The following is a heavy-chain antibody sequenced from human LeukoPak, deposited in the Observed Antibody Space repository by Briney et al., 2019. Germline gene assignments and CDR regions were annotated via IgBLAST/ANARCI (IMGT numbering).Heavy chain of an antibody. Sequence: ASETLSLTCAVSGGSISSSDWWSWVRQPPGRGLEWIGYIYRSEDSNYNPSLKSRVTMSVDKSKNQFSLRLSSVTAADTAVYYCARDQSAGGGWYSHLLYWGQGTLVTVSS. J-gene: IGHJ4*02. D-gene: IGHD6-19*01. CDR2: IYRSEDS. CDR3: ARDQSAGGGWYSHLLY. CDR1: GGSISSSDW. V-gene: IGHV4-4*02.